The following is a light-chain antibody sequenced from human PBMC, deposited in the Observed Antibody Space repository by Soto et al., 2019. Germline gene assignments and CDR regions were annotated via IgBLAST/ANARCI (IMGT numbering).Light chain of an antibody. Sequence: DIQMTQSPSSLSASLGDRVTITCRASQSISAYLNWYQQKPGKAPKLLIYGASSLESGVPSRFSGTGSGTDFTLTISNLQPEDFATYSCQQIYSVSITFGQGTRLEIK. CDR1: QSISAY. V-gene: IGKV1-39*01. J-gene: IGKJ5*01. CDR2: GAS. CDR3: QQIYSVSIT.